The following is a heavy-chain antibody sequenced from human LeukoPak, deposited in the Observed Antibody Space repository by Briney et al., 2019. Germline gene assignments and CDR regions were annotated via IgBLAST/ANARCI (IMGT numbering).Heavy chain of an antibody. J-gene: IGHJ4*02. V-gene: IGHV3-23*01. CDR1: GFTFSSYA. CDR2: ISGSGGST. D-gene: IGHD2-15*01. Sequence: GGSLRLSCAASGFTFSSYAMSWVRQASGKGLEWVSAISGSGGSTYYADSVKGRFTISRDNSKNTLYLQMNSLRAEDTAVYYCAKAYLTDIVVVVAADYWGQGTLVTVSS. CDR3: AKAYLTDIVVVVAADY.